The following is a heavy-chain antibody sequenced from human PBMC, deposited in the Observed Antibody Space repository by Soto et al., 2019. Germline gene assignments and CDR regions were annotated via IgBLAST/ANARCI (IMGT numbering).Heavy chain of an antibody. V-gene: IGHV3-30*18. D-gene: IGHD6-19*01. CDR3: AKGGRQWLVTSGFNY. CDR1: GFTFSDYA. J-gene: IGHJ4*02. CDR2: VSHDGRNT. Sequence: VQLVESGGGVVQPGRSLRLSCAASGFTFSDYAMHWVRQAPGKGLEWVAVVSHDGRNTHYADSVKGRFTISRDSSKNPVSLAMTSLRAEDTAVYYCAKGGRQWLVTSGFNYWGQGALVTVSS.